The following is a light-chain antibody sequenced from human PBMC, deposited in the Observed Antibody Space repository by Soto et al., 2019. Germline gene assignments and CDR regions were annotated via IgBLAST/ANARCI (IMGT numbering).Light chain of an antibody. J-gene: IGKJ4*01. CDR2: AAS. V-gene: IGKV1-12*01. CDR3: QQANSFPHLT. CDR1: QDINNW. Sequence: DIQMTQSPSSVSASVGDRVTITCRASQDINNWLAWYQQAPGKAPKLLIYAASTLQRGVPSRFSGSGSGTDFTLTISSLQPEAFATYYCQQANSFPHLTFGGGTTVEIK.